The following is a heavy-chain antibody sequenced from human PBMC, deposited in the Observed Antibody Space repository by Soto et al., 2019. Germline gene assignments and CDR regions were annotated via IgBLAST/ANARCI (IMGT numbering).Heavy chain of an antibody. J-gene: IGHJ6*02. Sequence: GGSLRLSCAASGFTFRSYGMHWVRQAPGKGLEWVAVISYDGSNKYYADSGKGRFTISRDNSKNTLYLQMNSLRAEDTAVYYCAKVDSYGYDVSYYGMDVWGQGTTVTVSS. V-gene: IGHV3-30*18. CDR2: ISYDGSNK. CDR3: AKVDSYGYDVSYYGMDV. D-gene: IGHD5-18*01. CDR1: GFTFRSYG.